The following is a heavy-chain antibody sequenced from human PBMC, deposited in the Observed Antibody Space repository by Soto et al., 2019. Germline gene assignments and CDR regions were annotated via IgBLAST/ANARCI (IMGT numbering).Heavy chain of an antibody. CDR1: GFTFSSYS. V-gene: IGHV3-48*01. CDR2: ISSSSSTI. J-gene: IGHJ4*02. CDR3: ARGAYYYDSSGLSC. Sequence: EVQLVESGGGLVQPGGSLRLSCAASGFTFSSYSMNWVRQAPGKGLEWVSYISSSSSTIYYADSVKGRFTISRDNAKNSPYLQMNSLRAEDTAVYYCARGAYYYDSSGLSCWGQGPLVSVSS. D-gene: IGHD3-22*01.